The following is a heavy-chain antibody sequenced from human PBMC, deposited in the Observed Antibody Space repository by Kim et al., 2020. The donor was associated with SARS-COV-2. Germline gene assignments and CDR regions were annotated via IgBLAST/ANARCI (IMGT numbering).Heavy chain of an antibody. V-gene: IGHV4-34*01. D-gene: IGHD6-6*01. Sequence: PSLKSRVTISVDTSKNQFSLKLSSVTAADTAVYYCAREKSIAARRTWFDPWGQGTLVTVSS. J-gene: IGHJ5*02. CDR3: AREKSIAARRTWFDP.